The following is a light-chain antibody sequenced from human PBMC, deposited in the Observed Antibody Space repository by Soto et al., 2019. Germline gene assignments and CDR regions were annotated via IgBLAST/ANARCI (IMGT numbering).Light chain of an antibody. CDR1: QSVSSSY. Sequence: EIVLTQSPGTLSLSPGETATLSFSASQSVSSSYLAWYQQKPGQAPRLLIYGASSRATGIPDRFSGSGSGTDFTLTISRLEPEDFAVYYCQQYGSSPPITFGQGTRLEIK. CDR2: GAS. J-gene: IGKJ5*01. CDR3: QQYGSSPPIT. V-gene: IGKV3-20*01.